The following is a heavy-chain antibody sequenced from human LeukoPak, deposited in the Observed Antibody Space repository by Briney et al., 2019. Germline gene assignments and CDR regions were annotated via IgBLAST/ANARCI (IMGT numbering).Heavy chain of an antibody. V-gene: IGHV1-2*02. Sequence: ASVTVSGKASGYTFTGYYMHWVRQAPGQGLEWMGWINPNSGDTNFAQKFQGRVTMTRDTSISTAYMELSRLRSDDTAVYYCAAGYSSGWWLVFWGQGTLVTVSS. CDR3: AAGYSSGWWLVF. D-gene: IGHD6-19*01. CDR1: GYTFTGYY. J-gene: IGHJ4*02. CDR2: INPNSGDT.